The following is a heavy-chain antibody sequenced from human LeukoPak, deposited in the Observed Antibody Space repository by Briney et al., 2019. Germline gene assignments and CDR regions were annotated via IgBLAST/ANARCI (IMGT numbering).Heavy chain of an antibody. J-gene: IGHJ5*02. CDR2: IYYSGST. D-gene: IGHD2-15*01. CDR3: AREGFTESWFDP. CDR1: GGSISSGDYY. V-gene: IGHV4-30-4*01. Sequence: SETLSLTCTVSGGSISSGDYYWSWIRQPPGKGLEWIGYIYYSGSTYYNPSLKSRVTISVDTSKNQFSLKLSSVTAADTAVYYCAREGFTESWFDPWGQGTLVTVSS.